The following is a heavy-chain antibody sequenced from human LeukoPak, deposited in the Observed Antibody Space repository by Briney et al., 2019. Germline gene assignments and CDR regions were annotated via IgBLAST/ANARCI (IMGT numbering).Heavy chain of an antibody. CDR2: IWYDGSNK. D-gene: IGHD3-3*01. CDR1: GFTFSSYG. J-gene: IGHJ4*02. V-gene: IGHV3-33*01. Sequence: PGGSLRLSCAASGFTFSSYGMHWVRQAPGKGLEWVAVIWYDGSNKYYADSVKGRFTISRDNSKNTLYLQMNSLRAEDTAVYYCARDLRLRYYDFWSGYLDYWGQGTLVTVSS. CDR3: ARDLRLRYYDFWSGYLDY.